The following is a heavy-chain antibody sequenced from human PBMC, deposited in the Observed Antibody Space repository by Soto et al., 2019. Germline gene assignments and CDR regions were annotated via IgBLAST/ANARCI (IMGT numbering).Heavy chain of an antibody. Sequence: ALVKVSCKASGYTFTSYGISWVRQAPGQGLEWMGWISAYNGNTNYAQKLQGRVTMTTDTSTSTAYMELRSLRSDDTAVYYCAREGYYDSSGYSIWFDPWGQGTLVTVS. V-gene: IGHV1-18*01. CDR3: AREGYYDSSGYSIWFDP. D-gene: IGHD3-22*01. CDR2: ISAYNGNT. J-gene: IGHJ5*02. CDR1: GYTFTSYG.